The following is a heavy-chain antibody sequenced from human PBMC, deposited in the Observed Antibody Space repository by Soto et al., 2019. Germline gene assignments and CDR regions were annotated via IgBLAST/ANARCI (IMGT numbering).Heavy chain of an antibody. CDR3: AHRGYCSSTSGHLDY. V-gene: IGHV2-5*02. CDR2: IYWDDDK. Sequence: QITLKESGPTLVKPTQTLTLTCPFSGFSLSTSGVGVGWIRQPPGKALEWLALIYWDDDKRYSPSLKSRLTSTKDTSKNQVVLTMTNMDPVDTATYYCAHRGYCSSTSGHLDYWGQGTLVTVSS. J-gene: IGHJ4*02. CDR1: GFSLSTSGVG. D-gene: IGHD2-2*01.